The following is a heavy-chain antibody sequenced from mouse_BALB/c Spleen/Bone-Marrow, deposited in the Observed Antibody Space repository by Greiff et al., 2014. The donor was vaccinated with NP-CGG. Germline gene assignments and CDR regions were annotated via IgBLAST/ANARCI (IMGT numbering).Heavy chain of an antibody. V-gene: IGHV1-80*01. Sequence: QVQLKESGAELVRPGSSVKISCKASGYAFSSYWMNWVKQRPGQGLEWIGQIHPGDGDTNYNGNFKDKATLTTDKSSTTAYMQLSSLTSEDSAVHFCARGGRLTGYYFDYWGQGTTLTVSS. CDR1: GYAFSSYW. D-gene: IGHD4-1*01. J-gene: IGHJ2*01. CDR3: ARGGRLTGYYFDY. CDR2: IHPGDGDT.